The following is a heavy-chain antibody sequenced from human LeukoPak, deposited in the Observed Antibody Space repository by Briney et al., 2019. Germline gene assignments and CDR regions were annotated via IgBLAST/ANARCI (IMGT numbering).Heavy chain of an antibody. CDR1: GYTFTSNY. V-gene: IGHV1-46*01. CDR2: IYPRDGST. D-gene: IGHD2-15*01. J-gene: IGHJ4*02. Sequence: GASVKVSCKASGYTFTSNYIHWVRQAPGQGLEWMGMIYPRDGSTSYAQKFQGRVTMTTDTSTSTAYMELRSLRSDDTAVYYCARGAYESGGTDFDYWGQGTLVTVSS. CDR3: ARGAYESGGTDFDY.